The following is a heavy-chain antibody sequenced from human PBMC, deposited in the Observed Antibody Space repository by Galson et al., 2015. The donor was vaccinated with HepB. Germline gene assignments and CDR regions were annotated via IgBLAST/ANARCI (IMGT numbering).Heavy chain of an antibody. CDR3: ARDRDRTTFFFDH. Sequence: SLRLSCAASGFTFSTHDIHWVRQAPGKGLEGVAVFWNERDSEYYADSVKGRFTVSRDISKNTLYLEMNSLRAEDTAVYYCARDRDRTTFFFDHWGQGTLVTVSS. CDR2: FWNERDSE. CDR1: GFTFSTHD. V-gene: IGHV3-33*01. D-gene: IGHD2/OR15-2a*01. J-gene: IGHJ4*02.